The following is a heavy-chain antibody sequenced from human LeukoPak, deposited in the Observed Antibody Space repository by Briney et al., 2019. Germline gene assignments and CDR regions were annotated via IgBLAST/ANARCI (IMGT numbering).Heavy chain of an antibody. Sequence: GGSLRLSCAASGFTFSSYAMSWVRQAPGKGLEWVSAISGSGGSTYYADSVKGRFTISRDSSKNTLYLQMNSLRAEDTAVYYCAKDRVGYYGSGSYFDYWGQGTLVTVSS. D-gene: IGHD3-10*01. J-gene: IGHJ4*02. CDR1: GFTFSSYA. V-gene: IGHV3-23*01. CDR3: AKDRVGYYGSGSYFDY. CDR2: ISGSGGST.